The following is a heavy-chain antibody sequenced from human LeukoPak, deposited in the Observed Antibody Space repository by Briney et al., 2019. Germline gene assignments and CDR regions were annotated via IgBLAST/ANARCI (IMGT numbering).Heavy chain of an antibody. J-gene: IGHJ3*02. Sequence: GASVKVSCKASGFTFTSSAMQWVRQARGQRLEWIGWIVVGSGNTNYAQKFQERVTITRDMSTSTAYMELSSLRSEDTAVYYCAAEGGGNSTTDAFDIWGQGTMVTVSS. V-gene: IGHV1-58*02. CDR1: GFTFTSSA. CDR3: AAEGGGNSTTDAFDI. CDR2: IVVGSGNT. D-gene: IGHD4-23*01.